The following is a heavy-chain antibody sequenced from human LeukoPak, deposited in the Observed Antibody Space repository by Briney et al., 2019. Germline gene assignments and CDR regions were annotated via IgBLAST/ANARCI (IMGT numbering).Heavy chain of an antibody. CDR1: GGSFSGYY. Sequence: SETLSLTCAVYGGSFSGYYWSWIRQPPGKGLEWIGETNHSGSTNYNPSLKSRVTISVDTSKNQFSLKLSSVTAADTAVYYCAREEGQQLVGYYFDYWGQGTLVTVSS. CDR3: AREEGQQLVGYYFDY. V-gene: IGHV4-34*01. CDR2: TNHSGST. J-gene: IGHJ4*02. D-gene: IGHD6-13*01.